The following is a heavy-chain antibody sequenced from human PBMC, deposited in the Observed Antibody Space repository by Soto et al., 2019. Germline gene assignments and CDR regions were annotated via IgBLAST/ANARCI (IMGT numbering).Heavy chain of an antibody. V-gene: IGHV3-33*01. D-gene: IGHD6-19*01. CDR2: IWYDGSNK. Sequence: GGSLRLSCASSGFTFSSYGMHWVRQAPGKGLEWVAVIWYDGSNKYYADSVKGRFTISRDNSKNTLYLQMNSLRAEDTAVYYCARTNSSGFYFDYWGQGTLVTVSS. CDR1: GFTFSSYG. J-gene: IGHJ4*02. CDR3: ARTNSSGFYFDY.